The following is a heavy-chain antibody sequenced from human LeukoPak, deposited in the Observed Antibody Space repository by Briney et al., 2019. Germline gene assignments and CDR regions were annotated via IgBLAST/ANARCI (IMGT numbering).Heavy chain of an antibody. CDR3: ARDNGGMIFGVVIDHDAFDI. CDR2: ISSSSSYI. CDR1: GFTFSNYS. J-gene: IGHJ3*02. Sequence: GGSLRLSCAASGFTFSNYSMNWVRQAPGKGLEWVSSISSSSSYIYYADSVKGRFTISRDNAKNSLYLQMNSLRAEDTAVYYCARDNGGMIFGVVIDHDAFDIWGQGTMVTVSS. V-gene: IGHV3-21*01. D-gene: IGHD3/OR15-3a*01.